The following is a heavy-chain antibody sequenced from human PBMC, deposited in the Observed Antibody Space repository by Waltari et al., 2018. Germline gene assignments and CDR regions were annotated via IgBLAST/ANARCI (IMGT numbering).Heavy chain of an antibody. CDR2: ISYDGSNK. J-gene: IGHJ6*02. D-gene: IGHD3-10*01. V-gene: IGHV3-30*01. CDR3: ARDGGVLWFGVGNYGMDV. CDR1: GFTFSSYA. Sequence: QVQLVESGGGVVQPGRSLRLSCAASGFTFSSYAMHWVRQAPGEGLEWVAVISYDGSNKYYADSVKGRFTISRDNSKNTLYLQMNSLRAEDTAVYYCARDGGVLWFGVGNYGMDVWGQGTTVTVSS.